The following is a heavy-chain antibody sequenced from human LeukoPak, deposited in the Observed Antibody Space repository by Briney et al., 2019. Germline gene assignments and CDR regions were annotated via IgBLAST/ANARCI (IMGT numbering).Heavy chain of an antibody. CDR2: INHSGST. Sequence: SETLSLTCAVHGGSFSGYYWSWIRQPPGKGLEWIGEINHSGSTNYNPSLKSRVTISVDTSKNQFSLKLSSVTAADTAVYYCARGLYILYYYYGMDVWGQGTTVTVSS. CDR1: GGSFSGYY. CDR3: ARGLYILYYYYGMDV. D-gene: IGHD2/OR15-2a*01. J-gene: IGHJ6*02. V-gene: IGHV4-34*01.